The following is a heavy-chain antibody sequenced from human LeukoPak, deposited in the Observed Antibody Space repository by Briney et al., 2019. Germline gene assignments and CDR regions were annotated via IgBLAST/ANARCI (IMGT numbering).Heavy chain of an antibody. CDR1: GGSINSYY. V-gene: IGHV4-59*01. Sequence: SETLSLTYTVSGGSINSYYWSWIRQPPGKGLEWIGYIYYSGSTNYNPSLKSRVTISLDTSKNQFSLKLSSVTAADTAVYYCAREGEDTYGYDYWGQGTLVTVSS. CDR3: AREGEDTYGYDY. D-gene: IGHD5-18*01. J-gene: IGHJ4*02. CDR2: IYYSGST.